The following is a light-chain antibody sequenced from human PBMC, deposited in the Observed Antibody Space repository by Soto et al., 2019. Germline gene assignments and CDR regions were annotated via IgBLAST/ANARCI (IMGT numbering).Light chain of an antibody. Sequence: DIQMTESASSVSASIRHSVTITYRASQTISSWLAWYQQKPGKAPKLLIYDASALPRGVPSRFSGSGSGTKFTLTIASLQPDDFATYYCQQYETFSGTFGPGTKVDIK. V-gene: IGKV1-5*01. CDR3: QQYETFSGT. J-gene: IGKJ1*01. CDR1: QTISSW. CDR2: DAS.